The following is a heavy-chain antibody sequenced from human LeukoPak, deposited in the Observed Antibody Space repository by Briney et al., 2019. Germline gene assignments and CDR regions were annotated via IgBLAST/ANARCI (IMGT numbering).Heavy chain of an antibody. CDR1: GFIFKKYW. D-gene: IGHD5-24*01. J-gene: IGHJ4*02. Sequence: GGSLRLSCAASGFIFKKYWMNWVRQVPGKGLECLANIKEDGSETYYADSVKGRFTISRDNPKNLLFLQINSLRVEDTAVYCCARETPRRGETRDGYRWGQGTVVTVSS. CDR2: IKEDGSET. V-gene: IGHV3-7*01. CDR3: ARETPRRGETRDGYR.